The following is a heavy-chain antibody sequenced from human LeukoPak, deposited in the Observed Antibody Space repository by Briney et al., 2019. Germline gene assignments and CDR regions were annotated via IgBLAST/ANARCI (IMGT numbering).Heavy chain of an antibody. CDR2: INPNSGGT. D-gene: IGHD3-22*01. CDR1: GYTFTGDY. V-gene: IGHV1-2*06. CDR3: ARVYYYDSSGYYFGDYFDY. J-gene: IGHJ4*02. Sequence: ASVKVSCKASGYTFTGDYMHWVRQAPGQGLEWMGRINPNSGGTNYAQKFQGRVTMTRDTSISTAYMELSRLRSDDTAVYYCARVYYYDSSGYYFGDYFDYWGQGTLVTVSS.